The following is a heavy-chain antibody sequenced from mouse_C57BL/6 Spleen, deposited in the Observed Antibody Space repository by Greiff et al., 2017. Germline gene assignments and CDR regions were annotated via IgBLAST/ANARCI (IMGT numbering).Heavy chain of an antibody. V-gene: IGHV7-3*01. CDR3: ARTGTGCDD. Sequence: EVQLMESGGGLVQPGGSLSLSCAASGFTFTDYYMSWVRQPPGKALEWLGFIRNKANGYTTEYSASVKGRFTISRDNSQSILYLQMDALRAEDSAAYYCARTGTGCDDWGQGTTLTVSA. CDR2: IRNKANGYTT. D-gene: IGHD4-1*01. CDR1: GFTFTDYY. J-gene: IGHJ2*01.